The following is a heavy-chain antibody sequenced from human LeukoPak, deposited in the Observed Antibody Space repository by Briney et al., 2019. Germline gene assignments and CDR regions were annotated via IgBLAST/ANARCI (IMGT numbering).Heavy chain of an antibody. CDR3: AGTLAYTYGYFDY. J-gene: IGHJ4*02. CDR2: IYYSGST. CDR1: GGSISSYY. V-gene: IGHV4-59*08. D-gene: IGHD5-18*01. Sequence: SETLSLTCTVSGGSISSYYWSWIRQPPGKGLERIGYIYYSGSTNYNPSLKSRVTISVDTSKNQNQFSLRLSSVTAADTAVYYCAGTLAYTYGYFDYWGQGTLVTVSS.